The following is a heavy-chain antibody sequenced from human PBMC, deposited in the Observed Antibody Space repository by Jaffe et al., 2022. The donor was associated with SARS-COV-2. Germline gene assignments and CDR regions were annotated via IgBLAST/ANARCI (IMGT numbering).Heavy chain of an antibody. CDR1: GGSISSSNW. J-gene: IGHJ2*01. CDR3: ARDGDAGYSSSWYQERYFDL. CDR2: IYHSGST. Sequence: QVQLQESGPGLVKPSGTLSLTCAVSGGSISSSNWWSWVRQPPGKGLEWIGEIYHSGSTNYNPSLKSRVTISVDKSKNQFSLKLSSVTAADTAVYYCARDGDAGYSSSWYQERYFDLWGRGTLVTVSS. V-gene: IGHV4-4*02. D-gene: IGHD6-13*01.